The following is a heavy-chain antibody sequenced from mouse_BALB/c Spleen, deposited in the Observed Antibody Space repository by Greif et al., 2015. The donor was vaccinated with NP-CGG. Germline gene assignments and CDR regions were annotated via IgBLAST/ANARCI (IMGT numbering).Heavy chain of an antibody. J-gene: IGHJ4*01. V-gene: IGHV5-4*02. CDR3: ARGDSYYGNLGAMDY. Sequence: EVKLMESGGGLVKPGGSLKLSCAASGFTFSDYYMYWVRQTPEKRLEWVATISDGGSYTYYPDSVKGRFTISRDNAKNNLYLQMSSLKSEDTAMYYCARGDSYYGNLGAMDYWGQGTSVTVSS. CDR2: ISDGGSYT. CDR1: GFTFSDYY. D-gene: IGHD2-10*01.